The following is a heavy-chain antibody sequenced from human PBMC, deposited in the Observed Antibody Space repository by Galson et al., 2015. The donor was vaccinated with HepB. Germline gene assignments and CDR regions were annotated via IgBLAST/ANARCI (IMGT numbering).Heavy chain of an antibody. CDR1: GFTFSSSA. Sequence: SLRLSCAASGFTFSSSAMHWVRQAPGKGLEWVAVISYDGSNKYYADSVKGRFTISRDNSKNTLYLQMNSLRAEDTAVYYCARSKDCSSATCYRSFEYWGQGTLVTVSS. D-gene: IGHD2-2*02. J-gene: IGHJ4*02. CDR2: ISYDGSNK. CDR3: ARSKDCSSATCYRSFEY. V-gene: IGHV3-30-3*01.